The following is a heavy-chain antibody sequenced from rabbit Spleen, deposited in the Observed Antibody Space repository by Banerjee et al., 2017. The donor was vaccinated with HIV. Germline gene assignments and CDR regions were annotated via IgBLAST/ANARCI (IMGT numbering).Heavy chain of an antibody. V-gene: IGHV1S40*01. D-gene: IGHD4-1*01. J-gene: IGHJ4*01. CDR1: GFSFSSGYD. CDR2: INTATGKA. CDR3: SRDLAGVIGWNFKL. Sequence: QQLVESGGGLVKPGASLTLTCKASGFSFSSGYDMCWVRQAPGKGLEWIACINTATGKAFFPNLAKSRFTLSKTPSTTVTLQKDKLTAADTATYFFSRDLAGVIGWNFKLVGQGTLVTVS.